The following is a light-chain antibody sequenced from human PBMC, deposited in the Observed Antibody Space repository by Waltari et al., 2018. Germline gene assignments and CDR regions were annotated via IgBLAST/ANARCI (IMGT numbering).Light chain of an antibody. CDR2: GAS. V-gene: IGKV3-20*01. Sequence: EIVLTQSPGTLSLSPGERATLSCRASQSVSSSYLAWYQQKPGQAPRLLIYGASSMATGIPGRFSGSGSGTDFTLTISRLEPDDFAVYYCQQYGSSPITFGQGTRLEIK. CDR3: QQYGSSPIT. CDR1: QSVSSSY. J-gene: IGKJ5*01.